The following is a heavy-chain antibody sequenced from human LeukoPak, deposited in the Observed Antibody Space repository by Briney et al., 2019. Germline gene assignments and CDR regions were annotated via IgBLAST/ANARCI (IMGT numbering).Heavy chain of an antibody. CDR1: GFTFSSYG. D-gene: IGHD6-19*01. J-gene: IGHJ4*02. CDR3: AKDRYSSGWYGDY. Sequence: PGGSLRLSCAASGFTFSSYGMHWVRQAPGKGLEWVAFIRYDGSNKYYADSVKGRFTISRDNSKNTLYLQMNSLRAEDTAVYYCAKDRYSSGWYGDYWGQGTLVTVSS. CDR2: IRYDGSNK. V-gene: IGHV3-30*02.